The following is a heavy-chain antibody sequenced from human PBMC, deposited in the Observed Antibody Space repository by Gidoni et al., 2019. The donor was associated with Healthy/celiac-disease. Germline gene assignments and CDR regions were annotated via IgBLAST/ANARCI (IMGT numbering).Heavy chain of an antibody. CDR2: ITPSGGST. Sequence: QVQLVQSGAEVKKPGASVKVSCKASGYTFTSYYMHWVRQAPGQGLEWMGIITPSGGSTSYAQTFQGRVTMTRDTSTSTVYMELSSLRSEDTAVYYCARHQHTDERISIAVAGMGVDYWGQGTLVTVSS. V-gene: IGHV1-46*01. CDR3: ARHQHTDERISIAVAGMGVDY. D-gene: IGHD6-19*01. J-gene: IGHJ4*02. CDR1: GYTFTSYY.